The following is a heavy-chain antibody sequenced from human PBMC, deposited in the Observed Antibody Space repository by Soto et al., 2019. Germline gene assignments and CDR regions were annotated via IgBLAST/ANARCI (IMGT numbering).Heavy chain of an antibody. J-gene: IGHJ6*03. CDR1: GLTFSSYG. V-gene: IGHV3-30*18. D-gene: IGHD3-16*01. Sequence: QVQLMESGGGVVQPGRSLRLSCAASGLTFSSYGMHWVRQAPGKGLEWVTIISYDGSNKYYADSVKGRFTISRDNSKNTLYLQMNSLRAEDTAVYYCAKDLGYDYIWGSNFYYMDVWGKGTTVTVSS. CDR2: ISYDGSNK. CDR3: AKDLGYDYIWGSNFYYMDV.